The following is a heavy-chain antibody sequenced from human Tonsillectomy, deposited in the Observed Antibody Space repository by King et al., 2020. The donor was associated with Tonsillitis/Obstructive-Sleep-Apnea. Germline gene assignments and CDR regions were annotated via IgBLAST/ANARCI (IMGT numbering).Heavy chain of an antibody. Sequence: QLVQSGAEVKKPGESLKISCKGSGYSFTSYWIGWVRQMPGKGLEWMGIIYPGDSDTRYSPSFQGQVTISADKSISTAYLQWSSLKASDTAMYYCALIVVVPAATTQFEYYFDYWGQGTLVTVSS. V-gene: IGHV5-51*01. CDR1: GYSFTSYW. CDR3: ALIVVVPAATTQFEYYFDY. J-gene: IGHJ4*02. CDR2: IYPGDSDT. D-gene: IGHD2-2*01.